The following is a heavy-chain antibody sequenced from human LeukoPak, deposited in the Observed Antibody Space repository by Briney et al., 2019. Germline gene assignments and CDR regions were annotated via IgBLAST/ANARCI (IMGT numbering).Heavy chain of an antibody. CDR1: GFTFSSYA. Sequence: GGSLRLSCAASGFTFSSYAMSWVRQAPGKGLEWVSAISGSGGSTYYADSVKGRFTISRDNSKNTLYLQMNSLRAEDTAVYYCAKDDGLTGTYYDFWSGSSFDYWGQGTLVTVSS. J-gene: IGHJ4*02. D-gene: IGHD3-3*01. CDR3: AKDDGLTGTYYDFWSGSSFDY. CDR2: ISGSGGST. V-gene: IGHV3-23*01.